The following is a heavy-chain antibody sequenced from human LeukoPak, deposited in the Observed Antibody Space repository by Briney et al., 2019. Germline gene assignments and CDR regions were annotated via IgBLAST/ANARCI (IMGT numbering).Heavy chain of an antibody. Sequence: GGSLRLSCAASGFTFTSYAMTWARQAPGKGLEWVSGISGSGAGTDYADSVKGRFTISRDNSKNTLYLQMNSLRAEDTAVYYCGKADDSSGYYPDYWGQGTLVTVSS. CDR3: GKADDSSGYYPDY. J-gene: IGHJ4*02. CDR2: ISGSGAGT. D-gene: IGHD3-22*01. CDR1: GFTFTSYA. V-gene: IGHV3-23*01.